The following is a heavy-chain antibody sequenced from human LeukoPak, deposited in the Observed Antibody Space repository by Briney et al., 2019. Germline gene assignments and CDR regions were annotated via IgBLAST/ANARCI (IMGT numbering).Heavy chain of an antibody. Sequence: GSLRLSCAASGFTFSSYSMNWVRQAPGKGLEWVSYISSSSSTIYYADSVKGRFTISRDNAKNSLYLQMNSLRDEDTAVYYCARKTFLQGEWFVDVWGQGTTVTVSS. D-gene: IGHD3-3*01. CDR3: ARKTFLQGEWFVDV. V-gene: IGHV3-48*02. CDR1: GFTFSSYS. CDR2: ISSSSSTI. J-gene: IGHJ6*02.